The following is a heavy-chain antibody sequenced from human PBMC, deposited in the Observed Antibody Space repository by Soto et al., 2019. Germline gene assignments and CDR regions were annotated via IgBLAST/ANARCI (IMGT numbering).Heavy chain of an antibody. CDR2: IIPIFGTA. J-gene: IGHJ6*02. CDR3: ARGDIVVVPAAISVVYYYGMDV. V-gene: IGHV1-69*13. D-gene: IGHD2-2*02. CDR1: GGTFSSYA. Sequence: SVKVSCKASGGTFSSYAISWVRQAPGQGLEWMGGIIPIFGTANYAQKFQGRVTITADESTSTAYMELSSLRSGDTAVYYCARGDIVVVPAAISVVYYYGMDVWGQGTTVTVSS.